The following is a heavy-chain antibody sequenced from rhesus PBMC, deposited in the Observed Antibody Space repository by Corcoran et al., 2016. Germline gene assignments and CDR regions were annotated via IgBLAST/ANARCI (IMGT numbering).Heavy chain of an antibody. D-gene: IGHD3-28*01. CDR2: IYGSGGGT. J-gene: IGHJ4*01. CDR1: GGSISDDYY. Sequence: QVQLQESGPGLVKPSETLSLTCAVSGGSISDDYYWNWIRQPPGKGLEWIGYIYGSGGGTNYNPSLKNRFTMSRDTSKNQFSLKLSSVTAADTAVYYCEGDSGYYATFDYWGQGVLVTVSS. V-gene: IGHV4-106*01. CDR3: EGDSGYYATFDY.